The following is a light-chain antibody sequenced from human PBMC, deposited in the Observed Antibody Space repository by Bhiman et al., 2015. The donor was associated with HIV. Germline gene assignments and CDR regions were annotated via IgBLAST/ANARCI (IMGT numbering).Light chain of an antibody. CDR1: SSNIGNIY. Sequence: QSVLTQPPSVSAAPGQKVTISCSGSSSNIGNIYVSWYQQLPGTAPKLLIYENNKRPSGIPDRFSGSKSGTSATLGIAGLQTGDEADYYCATWDSSLSSVFGSGTKVTVL. CDR2: ENN. J-gene: IGLJ1*01. V-gene: IGLV1-51*02. CDR3: ATWDSSLSSV.